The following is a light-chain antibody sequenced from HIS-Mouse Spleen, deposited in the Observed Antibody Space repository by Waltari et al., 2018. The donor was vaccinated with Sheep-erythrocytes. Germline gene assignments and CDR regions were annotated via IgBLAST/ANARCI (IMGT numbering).Light chain of an antibody. V-gene: IGLV3-1*01. J-gene: IGLJ1*01. CDR3: QAWDSSTYV. CDR1: KLGDKY. Sequence: SYELTQPPSVSVSPGQTASITCSGDKLGDKYACWYQQKPGQSPVLVTYQDSKRPSGLPERFSGSNSGNTATLTISGTQAMDEADYYCQAWDSSTYVFGTGTKVTVL. CDR2: QDS.